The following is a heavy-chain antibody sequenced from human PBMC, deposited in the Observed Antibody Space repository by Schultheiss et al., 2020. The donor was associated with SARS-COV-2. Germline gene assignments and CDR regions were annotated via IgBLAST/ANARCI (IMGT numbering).Heavy chain of an antibody. Sequence: GGSLRLSCAASGFTFSSYGMHWVRQAPGKGLEWVAVISYDGSNKYYADSVKGRFTISRDNSKNTLYLQMNSLRAEDTAVYYCAKEGLRYSYGYGWFDPWGQGTLVTVSS. CDR2: ISYDGSNK. J-gene: IGHJ5*02. CDR3: AKEGLRYSYGYGWFDP. CDR1: GFTFSSYG. D-gene: IGHD5-18*01. V-gene: IGHV3-30*18.